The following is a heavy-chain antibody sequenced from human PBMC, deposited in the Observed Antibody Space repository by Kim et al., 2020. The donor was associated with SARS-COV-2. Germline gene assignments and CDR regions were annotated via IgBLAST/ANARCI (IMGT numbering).Heavy chain of an antibody. CDR2: ISGGAVNK. D-gene: IGHD2-21*01. J-gene: IGHJ6*01. V-gene: IGHV3-23*01. CDR3: AKMVIMDGYNYFYYYAMDG. Sequence: GGSLRLSCVASGFTFDTYAMSWVRQAPGKGLEWVSVISGGAVNKFYADSVRGRFTISRDNSKNTLYLQMNSLRDEDTALYYCAKMVIMDGYNYFYYYAMDGWRQGTTVTDSS. CDR1: GFTFDTYA.